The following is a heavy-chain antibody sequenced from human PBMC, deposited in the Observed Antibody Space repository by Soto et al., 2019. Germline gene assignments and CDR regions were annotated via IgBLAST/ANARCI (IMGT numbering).Heavy chain of an antibody. CDR1: GFTFSDYY. Sequence: QVQLVESGGGLVKPGGSLRISCAASGFTFSDYYMSWIRQAPGKGLEWVSYISSSSSYTNYADSVKGRFTISRDNAKNSLYLQMNSLRAEDTAVYYCARVGWDSGYDPVDYWGQGTLVTVSS. CDR2: ISSSSSYT. D-gene: IGHD5-12*01. J-gene: IGHJ4*02. V-gene: IGHV3-11*05. CDR3: ARVGWDSGYDPVDY.